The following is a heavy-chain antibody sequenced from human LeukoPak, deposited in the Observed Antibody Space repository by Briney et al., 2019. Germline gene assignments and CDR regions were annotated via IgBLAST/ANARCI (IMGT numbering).Heavy chain of an antibody. CDR1: GFSFSSYA. CDR3: AKGGQYQPPCWFDS. D-gene: IGHD2-2*01. V-gene: IGHV3-23*01. CDR2: IIGSGGNT. J-gene: IGHJ5*01. Sequence: GGSLRLSCAASGFSFSSYAMNWVRQAPGKGLEWVSGIIGSGGNTYYADSVKGRFTISRDNSKNTLYLQMNSLGAEDTAVYYCAKGGQYQPPCWFDSWGQGTLVTVSS.